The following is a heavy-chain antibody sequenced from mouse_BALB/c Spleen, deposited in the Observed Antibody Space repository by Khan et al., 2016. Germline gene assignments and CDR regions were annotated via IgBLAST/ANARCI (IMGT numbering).Heavy chain of an antibody. CDR1: GYTFTNYG. Sequence: QIQLVQSGPELKKPGETVKISCKASGYTFTNYGMNWVKQAPGKGLKWMGWIKTYTGEPTYADDFKGRFAFSLETSARHGSLRINNLKDEDTATYCCARVGQYYATMGFPYWGQGTLVTVSA. D-gene: IGHD2-1*01. CDR2: IKTYTGEP. J-gene: IGHJ3*01. V-gene: IGHV9-3-1*01. CDR3: ARVGQYYATMGFPY.